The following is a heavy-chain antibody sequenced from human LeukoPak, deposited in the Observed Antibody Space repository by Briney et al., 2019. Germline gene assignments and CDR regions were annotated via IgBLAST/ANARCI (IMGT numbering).Heavy chain of an antibody. CDR3: AREDSSGYSDY. Sequence: SETLSLTCTVSGGSISSGGYYWSWIRQHPGKGLEWIGYIYYSGSTNYNPSLKSRVTISVDTSKNQFSLKLSSVTAADTAVYYCAREDSSGYSDYWGQGTLVTVSS. D-gene: IGHD3-22*01. J-gene: IGHJ4*02. CDR1: GGSISSGGYY. V-gene: IGHV4-61*08. CDR2: IYYSGST.